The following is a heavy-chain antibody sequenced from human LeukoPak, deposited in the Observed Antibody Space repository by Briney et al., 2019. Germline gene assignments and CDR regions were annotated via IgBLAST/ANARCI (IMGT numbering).Heavy chain of an antibody. CDR3: AKVGSHYDFWSGYYTGGISFDP. D-gene: IGHD3-3*01. CDR2: ISGSGGST. Sequence: GGSLRLSCAASGFTFSSYAMSWVRQAPGKGLEWVSAISGSGGSTYYAGSVKGRFTISRDNSKNTLYLQMNSLRAEDTAVYYCAKVGSHYDFWSGYYTGGISFDPWGQGTLVTVSS. CDR1: GFTFSSYA. V-gene: IGHV3-23*01. J-gene: IGHJ5*02.